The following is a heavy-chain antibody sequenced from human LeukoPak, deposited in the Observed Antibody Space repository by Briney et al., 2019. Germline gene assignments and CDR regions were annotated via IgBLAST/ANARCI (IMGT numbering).Heavy chain of an antibody. Sequence: SVKVSCXASGGTFSSYTISWVRQAPGQGLVWMGRIIPILGIANYAQKFQGRVTITADKSTSTAYMELSSLRSEDTAVYYCARESAGLDDAFDIWGQGTMVTVSS. CDR2: IIPILGIA. CDR3: ARESAGLDDAFDI. D-gene: IGHD6-25*01. CDR1: GGTFSSYT. V-gene: IGHV1-69*04. J-gene: IGHJ3*02.